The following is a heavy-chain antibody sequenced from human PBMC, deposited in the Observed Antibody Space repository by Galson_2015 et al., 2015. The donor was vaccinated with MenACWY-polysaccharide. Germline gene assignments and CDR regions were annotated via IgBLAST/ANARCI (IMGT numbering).Heavy chain of an antibody. CDR1: GSTFSSYG. CDR2: IWYDGSNK. Sequence: SLRLSCAASGSTFSSYGMHRVRQAPGKGLEWVAVIWYDGSNKYYADSVKGRFTISRDNSKNTLYLRMNSLRAEDTAVYYCARDFDYWGQGTLVTVSS. J-gene: IGHJ4*02. CDR3: ARDFDY. V-gene: IGHV3-33*01.